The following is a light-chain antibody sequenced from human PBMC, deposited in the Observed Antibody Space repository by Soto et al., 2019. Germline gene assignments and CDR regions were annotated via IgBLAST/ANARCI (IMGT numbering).Light chain of an antibody. CDR1: QSISSW. Sequence: DIQMTRSPSTLSASVGDRVTITCRASQSISSWLAWYQQKPGKAPKLLIYDASSLESGVTSRFSGSGSGTEFTLTISSLQPDDFATYYCQQHNSYSRTFGQGTKVEIK. CDR3: QQHNSYSRT. V-gene: IGKV1-5*01. CDR2: DAS. J-gene: IGKJ1*01.